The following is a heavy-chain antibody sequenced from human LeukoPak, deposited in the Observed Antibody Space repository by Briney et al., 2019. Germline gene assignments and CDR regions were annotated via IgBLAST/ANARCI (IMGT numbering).Heavy chain of an antibody. CDR3: ARGPFVPHLITPPLYYYYYMDV. V-gene: IGHV1-2*02. D-gene: IGHD1-14*01. J-gene: IGHJ6*03. CDR2: INPNSGGT. CDR1: GYTFTSYA. Sequence: ASVKVSCTASGYTFTSYAMNWVRQAPGQGLEWMGWINPNSGGTNYAQKFQGRVTMTRDTSISTAYMELSRLRSDDTAVYYCARGPFVPHLITPPLYYYYYMDVWGKGTTVTISS.